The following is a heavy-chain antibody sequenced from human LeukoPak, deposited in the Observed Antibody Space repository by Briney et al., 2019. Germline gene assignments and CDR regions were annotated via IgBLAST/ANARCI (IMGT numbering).Heavy chain of an antibody. V-gene: IGHV3-11*04. J-gene: IGHJ4*02. CDR2: ISSSGSTI. D-gene: IGHD3-16*02. CDR1: GFIVRNYY. Sequence: GGSLRLSCAASGFIVRNYYMSWIRQAPGKGLEWVPYISSSGSTIYYADSVKGRFTISRDNAKNSLYLQMNSLRAEDTAVYYCARGGKKGDRYDYGDYWGQGTLVTVSS. CDR3: ARGGKKGDRYDYGDY.